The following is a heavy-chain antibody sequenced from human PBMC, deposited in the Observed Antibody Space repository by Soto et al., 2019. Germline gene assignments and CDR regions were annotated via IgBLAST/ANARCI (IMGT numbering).Heavy chain of an antibody. D-gene: IGHD6-19*01. J-gene: IGHJ5*02. CDR3: ARESRAAGWFDP. Sequence: PGGSLRLSCAASGFTFRDYYMSWIRQAPGKGLEWVSYISSTGSYAKYADSVKGRFTISRDNSKNTLYLQMNSLRAEDTAVYYCARESRAAGWFDPWGQGTLVTVSS. V-gene: IGHV3-11*06. CDR2: ISSTGSYA. CDR1: GFTFRDYY.